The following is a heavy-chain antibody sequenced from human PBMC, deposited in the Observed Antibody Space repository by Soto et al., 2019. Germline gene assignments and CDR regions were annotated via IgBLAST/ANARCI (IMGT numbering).Heavy chain of an antibody. CDR3: AKPLQYDSGCPFNS. J-gene: IGHJ4*02. V-gene: IGHV3-23*01. CDR2: FDGSVGHT. CDR1: GFSFSSYA. Sequence: GGSLRLSCAASGFSFSSYAVSWVRQAPGKGLEWVSVFDGSVGHTYYTNSVKGRFTISNDNSKNTLFLQMNSLKAEDTAGYFWAKPLQYDSGCPFNSWGQETLVTFPS. D-gene: IGHD6-19*01.